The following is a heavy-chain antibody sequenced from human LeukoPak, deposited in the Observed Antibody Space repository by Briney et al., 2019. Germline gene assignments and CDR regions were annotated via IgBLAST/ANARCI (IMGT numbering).Heavy chain of an antibody. V-gene: IGHV3-21*01. CDR2: ISSSSSYI. CDR3: ARDLSYCGGDCSSDY. CDR1: GFTFSSYT. D-gene: IGHD2-21*01. Sequence: GGSLRLSCAVSGFTFSSYTMNWVRQAPGKGLEWVSSISSSSSYIYYADSVKGRFTISRDNAKNSLYLQMNSLRAEDTAVYYCARDLSYCGGDCSSDYWGQGTLVTVSS. J-gene: IGHJ4*02.